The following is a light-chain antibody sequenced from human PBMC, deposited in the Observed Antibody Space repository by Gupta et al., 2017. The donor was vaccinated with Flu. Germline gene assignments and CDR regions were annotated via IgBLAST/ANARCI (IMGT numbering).Light chain of an antibody. J-gene: IGLJ1*01. CDR3: GAYTTMAALGGV. Sequence: DIGDYNFVSWYQLHPGKAPKVIIYDVYNPPSGVSNRFAGSKSGHTASLTISGLETEDEAYYYCGAYTTMAALGGVFGTGTKVTVL. CDR1: DIGDYNF. CDR2: DVY. V-gene: IGLV2-14*01.